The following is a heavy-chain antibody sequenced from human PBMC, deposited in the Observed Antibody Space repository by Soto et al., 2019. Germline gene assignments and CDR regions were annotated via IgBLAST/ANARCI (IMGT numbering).Heavy chain of an antibody. CDR1: VGSISSGGYY. CDR2: IYYSGST. V-gene: IGHV4-31*03. CDR3: ASLSPRHEFDY. J-gene: IGHJ4*02. Sequence: QVQLQESGPGLVKPSQTLSLTCTVSVGSISSGGYYWSWIRQHPGKGMEWIGYIYYSGSTYYNPSLKSRVTISVDTSKNHFSLKLSAVTAADTAVYYCASLSPRHEFDYWGQGSLVTVSS. D-gene: IGHD6-6*01.